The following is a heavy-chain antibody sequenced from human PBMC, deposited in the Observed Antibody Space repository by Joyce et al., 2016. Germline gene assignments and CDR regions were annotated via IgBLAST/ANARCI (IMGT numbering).Heavy chain of an antibody. V-gene: IGHV4-34*02. D-gene: IGHD3-16*01. CDR3: ARGTDYVWVSP. CDR2: IHYTGAT. Sequence: QVQLQQWGAGLLKPSETLSLTVGVYGASFTLYPYWFSWIRQSPEKGLEWIGEIHYTGATNYIPSFKRRVTMSVDTSKSHFFLKLTSMTAADTAVYYCARGTDYVWVSPWGQGTLVTVSS. J-gene: IGHJ4*02. CDR1: GASFTLYPYW.